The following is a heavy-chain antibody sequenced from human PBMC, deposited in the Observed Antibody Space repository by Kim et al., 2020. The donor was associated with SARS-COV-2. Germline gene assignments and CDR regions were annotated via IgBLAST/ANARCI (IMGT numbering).Heavy chain of an antibody. CDR3: ARDLGRLRYFDWLLLDY. Sequence: ASVKVSCKASGYTFTSYYMHWVRQAPGQGLEWMGIINPSGGSTSYAQKFQGRVTMTRDTSTSTVYMELSSLRSEDTAVYYCARDLGRLRYFDWLLLDYWGQGTLVTVS. CDR2: INPSGGST. D-gene: IGHD3-9*01. CDR1: GYTFTSYY. J-gene: IGHJ4*02. V-gene: IGHV1-46*01.